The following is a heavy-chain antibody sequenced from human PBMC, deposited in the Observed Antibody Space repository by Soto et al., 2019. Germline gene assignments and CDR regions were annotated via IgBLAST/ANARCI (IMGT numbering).Heavy chain of an antibody. V-gene: IGHV1-18*01. Sequence: ASVKGSCTASGYTFTSYGISWVRQAPGQGLEWMGWISAYNGNTNYAQKLQGRVTMTTDTSTSTAYMELRSLRSDDTAVYYCARDALVDSSSGKTQRKWLDSWGQGNLV. CDR2: ISAYNGNT. J-gene: IGHJ5*01. CDR3: ARDALVDSSSGKTQRKWLDS. CDR1: GYTFTSYG. D-gene: IGHD6-13*01.